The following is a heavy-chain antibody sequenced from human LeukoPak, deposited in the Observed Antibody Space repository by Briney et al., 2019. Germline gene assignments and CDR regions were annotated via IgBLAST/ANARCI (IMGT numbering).Heavy chain of an antibody. Sequence: GGSLRLSCAASGFTFSSYGMHWVRQAPGKGLEWVAFIRYDGSKKYYADSVKGRFTISRDNSKNTLYLQMNSLRAEDTAVYYCARVDCSSTSCYSGFSYFDYWGQGTLVTVSS. D-gene: IGHD2-2*01. V-gene: IGHV3-30*02. J-gene: IGHJ4*02. CDR1: GFTFSSYG. CDR2: IRYDGSKK. CDR3: ARVDCSSTSCYSGFSYFDY.